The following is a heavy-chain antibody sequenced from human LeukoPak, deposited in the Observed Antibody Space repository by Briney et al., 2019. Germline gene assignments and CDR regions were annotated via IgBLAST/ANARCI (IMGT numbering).Heavy chain of an antibody. D-gene: IGHD3-16*01. CDR1: GYTFTGYF. CDR2: INPKSGAT. J-gene: IGHJ4*02. V-gene: IGHV1-2*02. CDR3: ARFPYTEEPDY. Sequence: GASVKVSCKVSGYTFTGYFLHWIRQAPGHGLEWVGWINPKSGATNFAQTFQGRVTLTRDTSTSTAYMDISRLTADGTAVYYCARFPYTEEPDYWGQGTLVSVSS.